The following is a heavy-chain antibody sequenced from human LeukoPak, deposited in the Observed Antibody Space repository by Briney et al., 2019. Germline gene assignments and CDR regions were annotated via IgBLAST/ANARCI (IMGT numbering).Heavy chain of an antibody. J-gene: IGHJ4*02. CDR3: ARDYNWNFANSSPFDC. D-gene: IGHD1-7*01. V-gene: IGHV1-69*06. CDR1: GDTPHSHA. Sequence: GASVKVSCKSSGDTPHSHAISWVRQAPGQGLEWMGRIIPAFGTANYAQKFQGRVTITADKSTRTAYMEMSSLRSEDTAVYYCARDYNWNFANSSPFDCWGQGTLVTVSS. CDR2: IIPAFGTA.